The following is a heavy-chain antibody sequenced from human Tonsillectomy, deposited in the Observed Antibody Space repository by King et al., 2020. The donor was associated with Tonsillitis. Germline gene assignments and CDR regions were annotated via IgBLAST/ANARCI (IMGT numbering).Heavy chain of an antibody. CDR2: IFHSGAT. CDR3: ARVGVRTIIIDDAFEI. J-gene: IGHJ3*02. Sequence: QLQESGPGLVKPAETLSLTCNVFNYSISSGHYWGWIRQPPGKGLEGIASIFHSGATYYNPSLKSRITISVDTSTNQFSLKMNSVTAADTAVYFCARVGVRTIIIDDAFEIWGQGKRVTVSS. D-gene: IGHD3-10*01. CDR1: NYSISSGHY. V-gene: IGHV4-38-2*02.